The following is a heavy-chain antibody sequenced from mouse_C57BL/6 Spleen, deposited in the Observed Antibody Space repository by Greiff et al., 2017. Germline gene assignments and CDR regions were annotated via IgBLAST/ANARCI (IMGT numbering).Heavy chain of an antibody. D-gene: IGHD2-4*01. CDR2: IYPRSGNT. J-gene: IGHJ2*01. Sequence: VQLQQSGAELARPGASVKLSCKASGYTFTSYGISWVKQRTGQGLEWIGEIYPRSGNTYYNEKFKGKATLTADKSSSTAYMELRSLTSEDSAVYFCVYDYDGGFDYWGQGTTLTVSS. CDR3: VYDYDGGFDY. CDR1: GYTFTSYG. V-gene: IGHV1-81*01.